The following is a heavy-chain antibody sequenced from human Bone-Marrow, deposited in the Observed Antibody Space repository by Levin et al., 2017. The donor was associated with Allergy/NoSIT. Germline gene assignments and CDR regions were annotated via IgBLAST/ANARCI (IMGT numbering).Heavy chain of an antibody. CDR1: GDTFNKFA. CDR2: IIPMFDTT. V-gene: IGHV1-69*06. D-gene: IGHD6-19*01. CDR3: ARGVFGRIAVTTTMYNYFYYGLDV. Sequence: EASVKVSCKASGDTFNKFAINWVRQAPGQGLEWMGGIIPMFDTTNYAQMFQGRVTITADKSTNTAYMEMNSLRSEDTAVYYCARGVFGRIAVTTTMYNYFYYGLDVWGQGTTVTVSS. J-gene: IGHJ6*02.